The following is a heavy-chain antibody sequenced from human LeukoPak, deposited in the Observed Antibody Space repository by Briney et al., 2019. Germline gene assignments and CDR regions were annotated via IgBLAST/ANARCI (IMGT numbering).Heavy chain of an antibody. CDR3: ARRTGIAVAGRFDP. V-gene: IGHV4-61*05. Sequence: TSETLSLTCTVSGGSISSSSYYWSWIRQPPGKGLEWIGYIYYSGSTNYNPSLKSRVTISVDTSKNQFSLKLSSVTAADTAVYYCARRTGIAVAGRFDPWGQGTLVTVSS. J-gene: IGHJ5*02. CDR1: GGSISSSSYY. CDR2: IYYSGST. D-gene: IGHD6-19*01.